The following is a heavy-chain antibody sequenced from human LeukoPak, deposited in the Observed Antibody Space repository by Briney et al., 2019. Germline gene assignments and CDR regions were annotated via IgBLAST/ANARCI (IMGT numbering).Heavy chain of an antibody. CDR2: MNPNSGNT. Sequence: ASVKVSCKASGYTFTSYDINWVRQATGQGLEWMGWMNPNSGNTGYAQKFQGRVTITTDESTSTAYMELSSLRSEDTAVYYCARAGDDYVDIAGFDYWGQGTLVTVSS. CDR1: GYTFTSYD. CDR3: ARAGDDYVDIAGFDY. J-gene: IGHJ4*02. D-gene: IGHD2-21*02. V-gene: IGHV1-8*01.